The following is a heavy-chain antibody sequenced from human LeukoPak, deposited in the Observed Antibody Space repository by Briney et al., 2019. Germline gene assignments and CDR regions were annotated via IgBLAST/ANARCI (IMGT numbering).Heavy chain of an antibody. CDR3: AREEANTRIHFDY. D-gene: IGHD3-22*01. Sequence: ASVKVSCKASGYTSTGYYIHWVRQAPGQGLEWMGYINPNSGYTNYAQKFQDRVTVTRATSIRTAYMELSRLRSDDTAVYYCAREEANTRIHFDYWGQGTLVTVSS. V-gene: IGHV1-2*02. CDR1: GYTSTGYY. J-gene: IGHJ4*02. CDR2: INPNSGYT.